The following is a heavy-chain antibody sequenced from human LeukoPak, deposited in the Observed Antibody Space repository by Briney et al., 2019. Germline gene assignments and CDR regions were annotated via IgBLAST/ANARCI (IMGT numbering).Heavy chain of an antibody. CDR2: IKPDGSVK. CDR1: GLIFSKYW. J-gene: IGHJ6*03. Sequence: GGSLRLSCAASGLIFSKYWMTWVRQAPGKGLEWVASIKPDGSVKYYLDSVKGRFTISRDNAKNSLYLQMNSLRAEDTAVYYCARAPYGSGSYPNWAYYYYYMDVWGKGTTVTISS. D-gene: IGHD3-10*01. CDR3: ARAPYGSGSYPNWAYYYYYMDV. V-gene: IGHV3-7*01.